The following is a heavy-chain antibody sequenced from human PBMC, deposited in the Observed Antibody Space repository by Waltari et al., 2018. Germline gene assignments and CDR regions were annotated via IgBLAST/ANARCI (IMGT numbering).Heavy chain of an antibody. D-gene: IGHD3-3*01. CDR1: GGSFSGYY. CDR2: INNSGST. Sequence: QVQLQQWGAGLVKPSATLSLTCAVYGGSFSGYYWSWIRQPPGKGLEWIGEINNSGSTNYNPSLKSRVTISVDTSKNQFSLKLSSVTAADTAVYYCARSQDFYDFWSGYYSYYFDYWGQGTLVTVSS. V-gene: IGHV4-34*01. CDR3: ARSQDFYDFWSGYYSYYFDY. J-gene: IGHJ4*02.